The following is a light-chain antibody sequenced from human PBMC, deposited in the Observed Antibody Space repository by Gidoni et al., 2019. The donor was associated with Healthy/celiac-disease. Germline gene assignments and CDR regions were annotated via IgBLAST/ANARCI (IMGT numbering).Light chain of an antibody. J-gene: IGKJ3*01. V-gene: IGKV1-39*01. CDR3: QQSYSTPIFT. CDR2: AAS. Sequence: IQMTQSPSSLSASVGDRVTITCRASQSISSYLNWYQQKPGKAPKLLIYAASSLQSGVPSRFSGSGSGTDFTLTITSLQPEDFATYYCQQSYSTPIFTFGPXTKVDIK. CDR1: QSISSY.